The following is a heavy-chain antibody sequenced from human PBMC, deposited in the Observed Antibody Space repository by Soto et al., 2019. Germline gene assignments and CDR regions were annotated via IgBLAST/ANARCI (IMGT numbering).Heavy chain of an antibody. D-gene: IGHD3-22*01. V-gene: IGHV1-69*13. Sequence: ASVKVSCKASGGTFSSYAISWVRQAPGQGLEWMGGIIPIFGTANYAQKFQGRVTITADESTSTAYMELSSLRSEDTAVYYCARDKTDSSGYVDDAFDIWGQGTMVTVSS. CDR1: GGTFSSYA. CDR2: IIPIFGTA. CDR3: ARDKTDSSGYVDDAFDI. J-gene: IGHJ3*02.